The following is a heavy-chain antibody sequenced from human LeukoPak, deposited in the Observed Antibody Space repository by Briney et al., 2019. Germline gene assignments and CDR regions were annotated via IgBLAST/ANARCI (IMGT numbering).Heavy chain of an antibody. CDR1: GLTVSTNY. CDR3: ARRTGRYFGSGSAYGMDV. V-gene: IGHV3-53*03. D-gene: IGHD3-10*01. CDR2: IYSDGTT. J-gene: IGHJ6*04. Sequence: PGGSLRLSCAPSGLTVSTNYMSWVRQTPGKGLELVALIYSDGTTHYAGSVRGRFTISRDNSKNTVDLQMNSLGDEDTAIYYCARRTGRYFGSGSAYGMDVWGGGTTVTVSS.